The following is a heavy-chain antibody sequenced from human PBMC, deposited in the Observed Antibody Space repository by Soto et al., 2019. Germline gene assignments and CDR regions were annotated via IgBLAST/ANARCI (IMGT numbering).Heavy chain of an antibody. V-gene: IGHV1-2*02. CDR2: INPNSGGT. D-gene: IGHD6-13*01. Sequence: ASVKVSCKASGYTFTGYYMHWVRQAPGQGLEWMGWINPNSGGTNYAQKFQGRVTMTRDTSISTAYMELSRLRSDDTAVYYCARDPIAEADNAVTDRTWYFDYWGQGTLVPVSS. CDR3: ARDPIAEADNAVTDRTWYFDY. J-gene: IGHJ4*02. CDR1: GYTFTGYY.